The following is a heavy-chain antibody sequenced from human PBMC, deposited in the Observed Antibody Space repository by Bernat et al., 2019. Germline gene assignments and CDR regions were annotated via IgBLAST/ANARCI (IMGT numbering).Heavy chain of an antibody. J-gene: IGHJ5*02. V-gene: IGHV4-39*01. D-gene: IGHD2-2*01. Sequence: QLQLQESGTGLVKPSETLSLTCTVSGGSISSSSYYWGRIRHPPGKGLEWTGSIYYSGCTYYNPSLKSRVTISVDTSKNQFSLKLGSVTAADTAVYYCGGHARSDLNRIIVVPAANLGWFDPWGQGTLVTVSS. CDR2: IYYSGCT. CDR3: GGHARSDLNRIIVVPAANLGWFDP. CDR1: GGSISSSSYY.